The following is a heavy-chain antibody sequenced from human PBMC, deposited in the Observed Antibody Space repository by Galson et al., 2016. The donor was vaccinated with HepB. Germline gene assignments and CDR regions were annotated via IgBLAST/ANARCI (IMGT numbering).Heavy chain of an antibody. CDR2: ISGSGYTT. D-gene: IGHD3-3*01. Sequence: SLRLSCAASGFTFNNYAMSWVRQAPGKGLEWVSSISGSGYTTHYAGSVKGRFTISRDNSGNILDLQMNSLRVEDTAVYYCTKGYDFWSYVMDVWGQGTSVTVSS. V-gene: IGHV3-23*01. J-gene: IGHJ6*02. CDR3: TKGYDFWSYVMDV. CDR1: GFTFNNYA.